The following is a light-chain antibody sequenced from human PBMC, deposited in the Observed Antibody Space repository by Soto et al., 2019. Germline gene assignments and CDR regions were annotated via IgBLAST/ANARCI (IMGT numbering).Light chain of an antibody. Sequence: QSALTQPPSASGSPGQSVTISCTGTSSDVGGYNYVSWYQHHPGKAPKLIIYEVYKRPSGVPDRFSGSKSGNTAALTVSGLQAEDEADYYCSSYVGTNRYVFGTGTQLTVL. CDR3: SSYVGTNRYV. CDR2: EVY. CDR1: SSDVGGYNY. J-gene: IGLJ1*01. V-gene: IGLV2-8*01.